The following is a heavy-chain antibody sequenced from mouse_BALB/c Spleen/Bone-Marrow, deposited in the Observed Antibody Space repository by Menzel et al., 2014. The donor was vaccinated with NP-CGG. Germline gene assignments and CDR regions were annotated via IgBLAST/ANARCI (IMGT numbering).Heavy chain of an antibody. J-gene: IGHJ2*01. D-gene: IGHD4-1*01. Sequence: LMESGPSLVKPSQTLSLTCSVTGDSITSGYWNWIRKFPGNELEYMGYISYTGNTYYNPSLKSRISIARDTSKNQYYLQLHSVTTEDTATYFCARSLGRFDYWGQGATLTVSS. CDR1: GDSITSGY. CDR2: ISYTGNT. CDR3: ARSLGRFDY. V-gene: IGHV3-8*02.